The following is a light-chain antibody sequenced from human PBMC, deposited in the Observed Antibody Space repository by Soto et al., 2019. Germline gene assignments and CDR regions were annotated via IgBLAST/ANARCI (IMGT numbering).Light chain of an antibody. CDR1: SSDVGGYNY. CDR3: SSYTSSSTLYV. V-gene: IGLV2-14*01. CDR2: DVS. J-gene: IGLJ1*01. Sequence: QSVLTQPASVSGSPVQSITISCTGTSSDVGGYNYVSWYQQHPGKAPKLMIYDVSNRPSGVSNRFSGSKSGNTASLTISGLQAEDEVDYYCSSYTSSSTLYVFGTGTKVPVL.